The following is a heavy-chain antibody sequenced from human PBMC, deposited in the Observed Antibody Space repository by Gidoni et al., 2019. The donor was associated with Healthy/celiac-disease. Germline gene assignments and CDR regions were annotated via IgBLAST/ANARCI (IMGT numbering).Heavy chain of an antibody. CDR2: ISSSSSYI. CDR1: GFTFSSYS. Sequence: EVQLVESGGGLGMPGGPLRLSCAASGFTFSSYSMNCVSQAPGEGLEWVSSISSSSSYIYYADAVKGRFTISRDNAKNSLYLQMNNLRAEDTAVYYCARGDDYWGQGTLVTVSS. V-gene: IGHV3-21*01. J-gene: IGHJ4*02. CDR3: ARGDDY.